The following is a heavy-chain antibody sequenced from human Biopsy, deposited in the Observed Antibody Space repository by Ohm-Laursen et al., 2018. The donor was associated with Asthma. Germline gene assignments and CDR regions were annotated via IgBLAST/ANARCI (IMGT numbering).Heavy chain of an antibody. Sequence: SLRLSCAASGLNFEDYVMHWVRQAPGKGLEWVSGISWNSRSIGYGDSVKGRFTISRDNTKNSPYLQMNSLSPEDTAMYYCRALPTRTMYFDSWGQGTLVTVSS. CDR1: GLNFEDYV. CDR2: ISWNSRSI. D-gene: IGHD4/OR15-4a*01. J-gene: IGHJ4*02. CDR3: RALPTRTMYFDS. V-gene: IGHV3-9*01.